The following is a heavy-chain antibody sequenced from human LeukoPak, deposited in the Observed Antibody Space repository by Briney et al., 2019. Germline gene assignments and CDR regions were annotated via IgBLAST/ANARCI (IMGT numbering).Heavy chain of an antibody. Sequence: GGSLRLSCAASGFTFSSYSMQWVRQTPGKGLEWVGIMSNSGENTFYGEAVKGRFTISRDNSQNTLYLQMNSLRPEDTAVYYCVREHYNYYMDVWGKGTTVTVSS. CDR3: VREHYNYYMDV. CDR1: GFTFSSYS. J-gene: IGHJ6*03. CDR2: MSNSGENT. V-gene: IGHV3-30*03.